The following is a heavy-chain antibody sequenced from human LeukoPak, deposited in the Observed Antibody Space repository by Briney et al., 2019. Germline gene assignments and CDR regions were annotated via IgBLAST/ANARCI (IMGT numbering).Heavy chain of an antibody. CDR3: ARAPTDSFRLDV. D-gene: IGHD2/OR15-2a*01. CDR2: IYYSGST. Sequence: PSETLSLTCTVSGGSIRSSSYYWGWIRQPPGKGLEWIGYIYYSGSTYFNPSLKSRVTISADTSKNQFSLKLSSVTAADTAVYYCARAPTDSFRLDVWGKGTTVTVSS. CDR1: GGSIRSSSYY. V-gene: IGHV4-39*07. J-gene: IGHJ6*04.